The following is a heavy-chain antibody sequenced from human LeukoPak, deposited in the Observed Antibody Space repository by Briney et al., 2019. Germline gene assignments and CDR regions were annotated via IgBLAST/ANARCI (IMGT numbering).Heavy chain of an antibody. CDR1: GFSFSSYV. D-gene: IGHD6-6*01. Sequence: GGSLRLSCAASGFSFSSYVMSWVRQAPGKGLEWVSGISGSGGSTNYADSVKGRFTISRDNSKNTLYLQMNSLRAEDTAVYYCANWIGSSSRDYWGQGTLVTVSS. CDR3: ANWIGSSSRDY. CDR2: ISGSGGST. V-gene: IGHV3-23*01. J-gene: IGHJ4*02.